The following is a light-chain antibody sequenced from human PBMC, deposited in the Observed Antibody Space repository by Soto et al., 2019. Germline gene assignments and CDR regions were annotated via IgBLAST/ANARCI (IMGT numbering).Light chain of an antibody. CDR1: SGSIASNY. Sequence: NFMLTRPHSVSESPGKTVTISCTRSSGSIASNYVQWYQQRPGSAPTTVIYEDNQRPSGVPDRFSGSIDSSSNSASLTISGLKTEDEADYYCQSYDSSTHVVFGGGTQLTVL. V-gene: IGLV6-57*04. CDR2: EDN. CDR3: QSYDSSTHVV. J-gene: IGLJ2*01.